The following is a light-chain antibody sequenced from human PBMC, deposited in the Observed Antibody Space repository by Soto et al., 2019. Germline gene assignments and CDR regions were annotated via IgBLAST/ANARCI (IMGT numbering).Light chain of an antibody. J-gene: IGKJ1*01. CDR2: KAS. Sequence: DVQMTQSPSTLSASVGDRVTITCRASQSINSWLAWYQHKPGKAPKLLIYKASSLESGVPSRFSGSGSGTEFTLTISTLQPEDFASYYCLQYDSLSWTFGQETKVEMK. V-gene: IGKV1-5*03. CDR1: QSINSW. CDR3: LQYDSLSWT.